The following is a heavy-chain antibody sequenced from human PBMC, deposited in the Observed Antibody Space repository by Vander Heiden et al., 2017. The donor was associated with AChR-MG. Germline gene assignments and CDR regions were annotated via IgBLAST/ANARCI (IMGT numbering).Heavy chain of an antibody. Sequence: QVQLVQSGAEVKKPGSSVKVSCKASGGTFSSYAISWVRQAPGQGLEWMGRIIPILGIANYAKKFQGRVTITADKSTSTAYRELSSLRSEETAVYYCARDQPDPRYDILTGVIDYWGQGTLVTVSS. CDR1: GGTFSSYA. J-gene: IGHJ4*02. D-gene: IGHD3-9*01. CDR3: ARDQPDPRYDILTGVIDY. V-gene: IGHV1-69*04. CDR2: IIPILGIA.